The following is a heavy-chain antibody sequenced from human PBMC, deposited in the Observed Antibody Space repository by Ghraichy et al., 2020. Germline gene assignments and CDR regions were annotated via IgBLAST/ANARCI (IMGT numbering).Heavy chain of an antibody. Sequence: LSLTCAASGFSVSTNYMSWVRQAPGKGLEWVSVIYSDDRIYFADFVKGRFTISRDISKNTLYLQMNSLRAEDTAVYYCARVVGDWYFDLWGRGTLVTVSS. V-gene: IGHV3-53*01. CDR2: IYSDDRI. CDR1: GFSVSTNY. CDR3: ARVVGDWYFDL. J-gene: IGHJ2*01. D-gene: IGHD3-10*01.